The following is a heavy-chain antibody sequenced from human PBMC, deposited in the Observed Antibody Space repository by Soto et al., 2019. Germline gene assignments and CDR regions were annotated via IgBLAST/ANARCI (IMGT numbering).Heavy chain of an antibody. CDR3: AKESSNWNYNQDAFDI. D-gene: IGHD1-7*01. CDR1: GFTFSSYA. Sequence: EVQLLESRGGLVQPGGSLRLSCAASGFTFSSYAMSWVRQAPGKGLEWVSAISGSGGSTYYADSVKGRFTISRDNSKNTLYLQMNSLRAEDTAVYYCAKESSNWNYNQDAFDIWGQGTMVTVSS. CDR2: ISGSGGST. J-gene: IGHJ3*02. V-gene: IGHV3-23*01.